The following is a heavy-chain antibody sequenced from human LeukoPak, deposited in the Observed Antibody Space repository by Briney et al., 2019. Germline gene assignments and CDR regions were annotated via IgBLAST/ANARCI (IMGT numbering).Heavy chain of an antibody. D-gene: IGHD3-10*01. CDR2: IYYSGST. V-gene: IGHV4-31*03. CDR3: ARSNYYASEGRFDP. J-gene: IGHJ5*02. Sequence: SQTLSLTCTVSGGSVSSDNYYWNWIRQHPGKSLEWIGYIYYSGSTSYNPSLRSRVTISVTSKNQFSLKMTSVTAADTAVYYCARSNYYASEGRFDPWGQGTLVTVSS. CDR1: GGSVSSDNYY.